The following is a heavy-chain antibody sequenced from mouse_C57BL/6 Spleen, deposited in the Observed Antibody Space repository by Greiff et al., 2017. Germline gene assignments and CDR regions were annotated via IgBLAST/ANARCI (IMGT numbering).Heavy chain of an antibody. CDR1: GFTFNTYA. D-gene: IGHD1-1*01. J-gene: IGHJ4*01. V-gene: IGHV10-3*01. Sequence: DVHLVESGGGLVQPKGSLKLSCAASGFTFNTYAIHWVRQAPGKGLEWVARIRSKSSNYATYYADSVKDRFTISRDDSQSMLYLQMNNLKTEDTAMYYCVRDDDYYGSSYAMDYWGQGTSVTVSS. CDR2: IRSKSSNYAT. CDR3: VRDDDYYGSSYAMDY.